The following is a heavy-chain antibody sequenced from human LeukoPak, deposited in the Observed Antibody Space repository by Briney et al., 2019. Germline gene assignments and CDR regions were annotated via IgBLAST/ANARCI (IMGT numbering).Heavy chain of an antibody. CDR1: GFSLSTSGVG. Sequence: SGPTLVKPTQTLTLTCTFSGFSLSTSGVGVGWIRQPPGKALEWLALIYWNDDKRYSPSLKSRLTITKDASKNQVVLTMTNMDPVDTATYYCALRYGSGSYYNEHQFDYWGQGTLVTVSS. V-gene: IGHV2-5*01. D-gene: IGHD3-10*01. J-gene: IGHJ4*02. CDR3: ALRYGSGSYYNEHQFDY. CDR2: IYWNDDK.